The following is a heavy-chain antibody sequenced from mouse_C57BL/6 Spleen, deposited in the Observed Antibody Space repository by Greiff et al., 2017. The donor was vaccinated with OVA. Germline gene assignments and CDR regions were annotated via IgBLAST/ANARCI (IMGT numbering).Heavy chain of an antibody. D-gene: IGHD2-4*01. V-gene: IGHV1-82*01. J-gene: IGHJ2*01. Sequence: VQLQQSGPELVKPGASVKISCKASGYAFSSSWMNWVKQRPGKGLEWIGRIYPGDGDTNYNGKFKGKATLTADKSSSTAYMQLSSLTSEDSAVYFCARSGDYDGEDYWGQGTTLTVSS. CDR2: IYPGDGDT. CDR1: GYAFSSSW. CDR3: ARSGDYDGEDY.